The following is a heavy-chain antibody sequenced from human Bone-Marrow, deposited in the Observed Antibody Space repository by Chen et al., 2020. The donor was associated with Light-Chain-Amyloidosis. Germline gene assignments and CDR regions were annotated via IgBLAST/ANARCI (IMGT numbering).Heavy chain of an antibody. CDR3: ARHLGHYGERGWFDP. V-gene: IGHV5-51*01. CDR1: GYSLTSYW. J-gene: IGHJ5*02. D-gene: IGHD4-17*01. Sequence: EGQLGRSGAGGKKPGGSRKTPVKGSGYSLTSYWIGWVRQMPGKGLEWMGIIYPGDSDTRYSPSFQGQVTISADKSISTAYLQWSSLKASDTAMYYCARHLGHYGERGWFDPWGQGTLVTVSS. CDR2: IYPGDSDT.